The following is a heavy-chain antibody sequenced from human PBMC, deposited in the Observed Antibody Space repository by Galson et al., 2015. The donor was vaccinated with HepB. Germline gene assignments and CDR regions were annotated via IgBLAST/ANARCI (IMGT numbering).Heavy chain of an antibody. CDR2: MSPNSGNT. CDR1: GYTFRTYD. D-gene: IGHD3-16*01. CDR3: ARDYKTWGSNFDY. V-gene: IGHV1-8*01. Sequence: SVKVSCKASGYTFRTYDIHWVRQATGQGLEWMGWMSPNSGNTGYAQKFQGRVTMTRNTSISTAYMELSRLTSDDTAVYYCARDYKTWGSNFDYWGQGTLVTVSS. J-gene: IGHJ4*02.